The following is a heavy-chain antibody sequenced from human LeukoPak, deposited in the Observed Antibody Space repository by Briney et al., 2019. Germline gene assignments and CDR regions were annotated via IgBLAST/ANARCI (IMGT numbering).Heavy chain of an antibody. D-gene: IGHD6-19*01. CDR1: GFTFSSYW. CDR3: AKDQVAVADYAFDI. CDR2: INSDGSST. J-gene: IGHJ3*02. Sequence: PGGPLRLSCAASGFTFSSYWMHWVRQAPGKGLVWVSRINSDGSSTYYADSVKGRFTISRDNSKNTLYLQMNSLRAEDTAVYYCAKDQVAVADYAFDIWGQGTMVTVSS. V-gene: IGHV3-74*01.